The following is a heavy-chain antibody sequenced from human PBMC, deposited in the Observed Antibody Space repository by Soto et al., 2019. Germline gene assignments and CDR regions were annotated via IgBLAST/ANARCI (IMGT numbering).Heavy chain of an antibody. Sequence: SETLSLTCAVYGGSFSGYYWSWIRQPPGKGLEWIGEINHSGSTNYNPSLKSRVTISVDTSKNQFSLKLSSVTAADTAVYYCARNLAVAGLYGREVWGQGTTVTVSS. D-gene: IGHD6-19*01. CDR3: ARNLAVAGLYGREV. V-gene: IGHV4-34*01. CDR2: INHSGST. J-gene: IGHJ6*02. CDR1: GGSFSGYY.